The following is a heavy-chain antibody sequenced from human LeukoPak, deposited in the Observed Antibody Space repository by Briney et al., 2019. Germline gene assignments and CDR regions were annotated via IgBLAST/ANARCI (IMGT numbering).Heavy chain of an antibody. CDR1: EFSVGSNY. J-gene: IGHJ4*02. CDR2: IYSGGYT. CDR3: ARDRGSGLDY. Sequence: GGSLRLSCAASEFSVGSNYMTWVRQAPGKGLEWVSLIYSGGYTYYADSVKGRFTISRDNSKNTLYLQMNSLRAEDTAVYYCARDRGSGLDYWGQGTLVTVSS. D-gene: IGHD3-10*01. V-gene: IGHV3-66*01.